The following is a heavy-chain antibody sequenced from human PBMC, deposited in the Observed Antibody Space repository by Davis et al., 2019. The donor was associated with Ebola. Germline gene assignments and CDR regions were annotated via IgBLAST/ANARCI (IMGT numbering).Heavy chain of an antibody. Sequence: ASVKVSCKASGYTFTGYYMHWVRQAPGQGLEWMGWINPNSGGTNYAQKFQGRVTMTRDTSISTAYMELSRLGSDDTAVSYCAVGGIVVVPAARHYYGMDVWGQGTTVTVSS. CDR1: GYTFTGYY. CDR2: INPNSGGT. J-gene: IGHJ6*02. CDR3: AVGGIVVVPAARHYYGMDV. V-gene: IGHV1-2*02. D-gene: IGHD2-2*01.